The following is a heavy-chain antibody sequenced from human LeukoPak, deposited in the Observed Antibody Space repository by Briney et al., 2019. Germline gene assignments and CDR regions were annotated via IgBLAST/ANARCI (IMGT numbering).Heavy chain of an antibody. V-gene: IGHV3-64*01. CDR3: ARKMVRGSITYFDY. CDR1: GFTFSDYT. Sequence: PGGSLRLSCAASGFTFSDYTMHWVRQAPGKGLEYVSAIGGDGGTTYYANSVKGRFTIPRDNSKSTLYLQMGSLRAEDVAVYYCARKMVRGSITYFDYWGQGTLVTVSS. D-gene: IGHD3-10*01. J-gene: IGHJ4*02. CDR2: IGGDGGTT.